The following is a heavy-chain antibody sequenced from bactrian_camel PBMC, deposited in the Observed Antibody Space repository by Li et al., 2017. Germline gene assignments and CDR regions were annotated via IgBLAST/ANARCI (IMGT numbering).Heavy chain of an antibody. CDR2: IDSKGIM. CDR1: GYTYSGMC. D-gene: IGHD4*01. J-gene: IGHJ4*01. V-gene: IGHV3S53*01. CDR3: AEAPYRDGFSTKWGSACGLTATVGF. Sequence: HVQLVESGGGWVQAGGSLRLSCSASGYTYSGMCMAWFRQAPGKERGEVAHIDSKGIMTYAKSVEGRFTISHDKSKDTAYLQMNDLKPEDTAMYYCAEAPYRDGFSTKWGSACGLTATVGFWGQGTQVTVS.